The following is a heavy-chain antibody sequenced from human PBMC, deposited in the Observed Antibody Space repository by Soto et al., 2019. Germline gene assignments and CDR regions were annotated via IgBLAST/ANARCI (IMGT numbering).Heavy chain of an antibody. CDR1: GFTFTTAW. CDR2: IKSKIDGGTT. D-gene: IGHD3-22*01. Sequence: GGSLRFSCAASGFTFTTAWINWVRQAPGKGLEWVGRIKSKIDGGTTDFAAPVKGRFAISRDDSRNMVYFQMNSLEIEDTAVYYCTTDSHFTMKLVRFAYWGLGTLVTVSS. CDR3: TTDSHFTMKLVRFAY. V-gene: IGHV3-15*07. J-gene: IGHJ4*01.